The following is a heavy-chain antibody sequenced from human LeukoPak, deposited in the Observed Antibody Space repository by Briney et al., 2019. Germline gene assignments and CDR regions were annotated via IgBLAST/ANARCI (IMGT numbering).Heavy chain of an antibody. V-gene: IGHV4-39*01. J-gene: IGHJ4*02. CDR3: ASGGSSGYYYLFDY. Sequence: SETLSLTCTVSGGSISSSSYYWGWIRQPPGKGLEWIGSIYYSGSTYYNPSLKSRVTISVDTSKNQFSLKLSSVTAADTAVYYCASGGSSGYYYLFDYWGQGTLVTVSP. D-gene: IGHD3-22*01. CDR1: GGSISSSSYY. CDR2: IYYSGST.